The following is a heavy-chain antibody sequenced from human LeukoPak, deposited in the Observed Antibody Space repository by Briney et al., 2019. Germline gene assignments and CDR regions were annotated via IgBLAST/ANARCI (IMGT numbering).Heavy chain of an antibody. V-gene: IGHV5-51*01. Sequence: GGSLKTSCQGSGYSFTSYWIGWVRQMPGKGLEGMGIIYPGDSDTRYSPSFQGQVTISADKSISTAYLQWSSLKASDTAMYYCARQSPLLDAFDIWGQGTMVTVSS. CDR2: IYPGDSDT. CDR1: GYSFTSYW. J-gene: IGHJ3*02. CDR3: ARQSPLLDAFDI.